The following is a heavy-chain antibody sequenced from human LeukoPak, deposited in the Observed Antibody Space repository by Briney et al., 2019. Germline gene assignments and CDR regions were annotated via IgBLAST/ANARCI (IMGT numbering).Heavy chain of an antibody. CDR2: IKQDGSEK. D-gene: IGHD2-2*01. Sequence: GGSLSLSCPGSGFTHISYWLRWVGQAPGKGLEWVANIKQDGSEKYYVDSVKGRFTISRDNAKNSLYLQMNSLRAEDTAVYYCSRNRVPHGYWGQGTLVTVSS. V-gene: IGHV3-7*01. CDR3: SRNRVPHGY. CDR1: GFTHISYW. J-gene: IGHJ4*02.